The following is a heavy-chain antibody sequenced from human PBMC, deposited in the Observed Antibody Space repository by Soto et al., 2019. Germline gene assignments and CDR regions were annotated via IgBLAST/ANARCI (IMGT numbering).Heavy chain of an antibody. V-gene: IGHV4-34*01. CDR2: INHSGST. Sequence: ETLSLTCAVYGGSFSGYYWSWIRQPPGKGLEWIGEINHSGSTNYNPSLKSRVTISVDTSKNQFSLKLSSVTAADTAVYYCARGRQRDVLLWFGGNYYYYMDVWGKGTTVTVSS. CDR3: ARGRQRDVLLWFGGNYYYYMDV. CDR1: GGSFSGYY. J-gene: IGHJ6*03. D-gene: IGHD3-10*01.